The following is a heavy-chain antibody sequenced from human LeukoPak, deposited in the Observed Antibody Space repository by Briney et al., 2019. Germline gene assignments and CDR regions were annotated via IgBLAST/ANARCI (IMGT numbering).Heavy chain of an antibody. CDR1: GFTFSSYG. CDR3: AKISSYYMDV. CDR2: IWYDGSNK. J-gene: IGHJ6*03. D-gene: IGHD6-6*01. V-gene: IGHV3-33*06. Sequence: PGGSLRLSCAASGFTFSSYGMHWVRHAPGKGLEWVAVIWYDGSNKYYADSVKGRFTISRDNSKNTLYLQMNSLRAEDTAVYYCAKISSYYMDVWGKGTTVTVSS.